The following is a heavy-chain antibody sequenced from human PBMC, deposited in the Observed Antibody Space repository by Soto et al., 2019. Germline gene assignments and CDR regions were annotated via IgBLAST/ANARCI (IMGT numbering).Heavy chain of an antibody. D-gene: IGHD3-3*01. CDR2: INHSGGT. V-gene: IGHV4-34*01. Sequence: QVQLQQWGAGLLKASETLSLTCAVYGGSLSGYYWSWIRRPPGKGLEWIGEINHSGGTNYNPSLKSRLTISVDTSKNQFSLNLSSVTAADTAVYYCASKSATDTNNWFDPWGQGTLVTVSS. J-gene: IGHJ5*02. CDR1: GGSLSGYY. CDR3: ASKSATDTNNWFDP.